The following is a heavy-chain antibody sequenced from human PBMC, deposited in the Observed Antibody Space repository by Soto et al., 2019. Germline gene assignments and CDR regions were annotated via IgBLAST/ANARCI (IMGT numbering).Heavy chain of an antibody. CDR2: IYYSGNT. J-gene: IGHJ6*02. CDR1: GGSISSGDYY. CDR3: ARDTITTGSYYYAMDA. V-gene: IGHV4-30-4*01. D-gene: IGHD1-1*01. Sequence: SETLSLTCTVSGGSISSGDYYWSWIRQPPGKGLEWIGYIYYSGNTYYSPSLKSRVTISVDTSKNQFSLELSSVTAADTAMYYCARDTITTGSYYYAMDAWGQGTTVTVSS.